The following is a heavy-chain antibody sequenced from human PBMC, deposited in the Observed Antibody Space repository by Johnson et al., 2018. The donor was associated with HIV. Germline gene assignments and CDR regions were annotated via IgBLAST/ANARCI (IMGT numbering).Heavy chain of an antibody. CDR2: ISYDGNNK. CDR1: GFTFSSYG. D-gene: IGHD3-22*01. CDR3: ARGDSSGEAFDI. V-gene: IGHV3-30*03. J-gene: IGHJ3*02. Sequence: VQLVESGGGVVQPGRSLRLSCAASGFTFSSYGMHWVRQAPGKGLEWVAVISYDGNNKYYADSVKGRVTISRDNSKNTLYLQMNSLRAEDTAVYYCARGDSSGEAFDIWGQGTMVTVSS.